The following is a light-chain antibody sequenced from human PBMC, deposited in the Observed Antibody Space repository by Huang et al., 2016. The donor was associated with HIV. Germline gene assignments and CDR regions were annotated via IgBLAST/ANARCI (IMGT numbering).Light chain of an antibody. V-gene: IGKV1-12*01. CDR2: AAS. CDR3: QQANSFPHLT. CDR1: LGSTTW. J-gene: IGKJ4*01. Sequence: DVQVTQSPPSVSASVGDRVTITCRASLGSTTWLAWYQQKPGTAPKLLIFAASSLQSGVPSRFRGSGSGTDFTLTISSLQPEDVATYYCQQANSFPHLTFGGGTKVEIK.